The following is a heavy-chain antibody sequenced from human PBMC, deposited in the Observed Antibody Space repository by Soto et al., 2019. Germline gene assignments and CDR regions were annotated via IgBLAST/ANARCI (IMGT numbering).Heavy chain of an antibody. Sequence: GGSLRLSCAASGFTFSSYGMHWVRQAPGKGLEWVAVISYDGSNKYYADSVKGRFTISRDNSKNTLYLQMNSLRAEDTAVYYCAKDQPDNCFDYWGQGTLVTVSS. J-gene: IGHJ4*02. V-gene: IGHV3-30*18. CDR3: AKDQPDNCFDY. CDR2: ISYDGSNK. CDR1: GFTFSSYG.